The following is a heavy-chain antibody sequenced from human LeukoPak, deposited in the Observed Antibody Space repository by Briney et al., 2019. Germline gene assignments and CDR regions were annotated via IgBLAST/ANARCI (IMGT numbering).Heavy chain of an antibody. V-gene: IGHV1-8*01. Sequence: GTSVKVSCKASGYTFTSYDINWVRQATGQGLEWMGWMNPNSGNTGYAQKFQGRVTMTRNTSISTAYMELSSLRSEDTAVYYCARERYNWNYLDYWGQGTLVTVSS. CDR1: GYTFTSYD. CDR3: ARERYNWNYLDY. J-gene: IGHJ4*02. D-gene: IGHD1-20*01. CDR2: MNPNSGNT.